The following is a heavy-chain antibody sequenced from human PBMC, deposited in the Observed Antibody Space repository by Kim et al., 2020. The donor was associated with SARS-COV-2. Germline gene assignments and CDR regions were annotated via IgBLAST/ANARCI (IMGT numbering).Heavy chain of an antibody. CDR2: MSDSSTYI. CDR1: GFKFSDSF. D-gene: IGHD3-22*01. J-gene: IGHJ4*02. Sequence: GGSLRLSCAASGFKFSDSFMSWIRQTPGKGLEWVSSMSDSSTYILYGDSVKGRFTISRDNAKSSLSLQMKNLRAEDTAVYFCATTRYDSSGYYFESWGQGTLVTVSS. CDR3: ATTRYDSSGYYFES. V-gene: IGHV3-11*03.